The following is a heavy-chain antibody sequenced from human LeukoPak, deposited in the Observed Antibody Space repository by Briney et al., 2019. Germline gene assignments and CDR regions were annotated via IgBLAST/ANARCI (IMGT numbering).Heavy chain of an antibody. CDR1: GGSFSGYY. V-gene: IGHV4-34*01. CDR2: INLSGST. D-gene: IGHD2-2*01. J-gene: IGHJ5*02. CDR3: ARYCSSTSCYWFDP. Sequence: SETLSLTCAVYGGSFSGYYWSRIRQPPGKGLEWIGEINLSGSTKYNPSLKSRVTISGDTSKNQFSLRLSSVTAADTAVYYCARYCSSTSCYWFDPWGQGTLVTVS.